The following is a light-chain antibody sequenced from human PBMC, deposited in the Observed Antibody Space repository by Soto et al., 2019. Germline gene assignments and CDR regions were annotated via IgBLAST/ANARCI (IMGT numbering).Light chain of an antibody. CDR3: QSYDSSRSGVV. Sequence: QSVLTQPPSVSGAPGQRVTISCTWSSSNIGAGYDVHWYQQLPGTAPRLLIYGNSNRPSGVPDRFSGSKSGTSASLAITGLQAEDEADSYCQSYDSSRSGVVFGGGTKLTVL. CDR1: SSNIGAGYD. V-gene: IGLV1-40*01. J-gene: IGLJ2*01. CDR2: GNS.